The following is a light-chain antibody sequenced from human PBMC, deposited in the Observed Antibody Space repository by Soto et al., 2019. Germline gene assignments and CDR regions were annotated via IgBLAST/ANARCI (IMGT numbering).Light chain of an antibody. Sequence: EIVLTQSPGTLSLSPGERATLSCRASQSVGSTFLAWYQQKPGQAPRLLIYAASSRAAGIPDRFSGSGSGTDFTLTISRLEPEDFAVYYCQQYVSSPYTFGQGTKVDIK. CDR1: QSVGSTF. CDR3: QQYVSSPYT. V-gene: IGKV3-20*01. CDR2: AAS. J-gene: IGKJ2*01.